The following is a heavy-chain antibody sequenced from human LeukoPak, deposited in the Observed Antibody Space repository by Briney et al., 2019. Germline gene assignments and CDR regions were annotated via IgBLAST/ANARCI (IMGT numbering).Heavy chain of an antibody. CDR3: ARDGLYCSSTSCYIDY. V-gene: IGHV3-21*01. CDR1: GFTFSSYS. D-gene: IGHD2-2*02. CDR2: ISSSSSYI. Sequence: PGGSLRLSCAASGFTFSSYSMNWVRQAPGKGLEWVSSISSSSSYIYYADSVKGRFTISRDNAKNSLYLQMNSLRAEDTAVYYCARDGLYCSSTSCYIDYWGQGTLVTVSS. J-gene: IGHJ4*02.